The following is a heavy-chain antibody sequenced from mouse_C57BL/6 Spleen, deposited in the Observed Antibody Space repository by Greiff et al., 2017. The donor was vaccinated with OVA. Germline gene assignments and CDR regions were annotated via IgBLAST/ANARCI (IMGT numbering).Heavy chain of an antibody. V-gene: IGHV8-12*01. D-gene: IGHD1-1*01. CDR3: ARRAGVLRPLDY. CDR1: GFSLSTSGTG. Sequence: QVTLKVSGPGILQSSQTPSLTCSFSGFSLSTSGTGVSWLRQPSGTGLEWLAPIYWDDDQRHHPPLQRRPTISKDTSRNQVFLKITSVDTADTATYDCARRAGVLRPLDYWGQGTTRTVSS. J-gene: IGHJ2*01. CDR2: IYWDDDQ.